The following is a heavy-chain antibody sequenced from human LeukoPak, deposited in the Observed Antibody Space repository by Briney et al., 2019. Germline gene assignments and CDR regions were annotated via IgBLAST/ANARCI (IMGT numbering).Heavy chain of an antibody. CDR3: AGAPAGGSDWLSPFDY. D-gene: IGHD3-9*01. CDR1: GVSISSTTLY. CDR2: IYYSRTT. Sequence: SETLSLTCTVPGVSISSTTLYWGWVRQSPGKGLEWIATIYYSRTTYYNPSLKSRVTISVDTSKNQFSLKLTSVTAADTAIYYCAGAPAGGSDWLSPFDYWGQGPLVTVSS. V-gene: IGHV4-39*01. J-gene: IGHJ4*02.